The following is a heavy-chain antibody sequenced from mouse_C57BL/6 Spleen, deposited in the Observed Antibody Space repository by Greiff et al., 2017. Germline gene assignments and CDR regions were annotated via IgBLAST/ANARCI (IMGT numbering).Heavy chain of an antibody. CDR3: ARGGVITAVGSKCFDY. CDR2: IDPSGSET. J-gene: IGHJ2*01. D-gene: IGHD1-1*01. CDR1: GYTFTSYW. Sequence: QVQLQQPGAELVRPGSSVKLSCKASGYTFTSYWMHWVKQRPIQGLEWIGNIDPSGSETHHNQKFKDKATLTVDKSSSTAYMQLSSLTSEDSAVYYSARGGVITAVGSKCFDYWGQGTTVTVSS. V-gene: IGHV1-52*01.